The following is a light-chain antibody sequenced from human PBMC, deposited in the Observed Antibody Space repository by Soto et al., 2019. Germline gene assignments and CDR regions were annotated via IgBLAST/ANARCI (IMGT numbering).Light chain of an antibody. Sequence: QLVLTQPPSASGSPGQSVTISCTGTSSDVGGYNYVSRYQQHPGKAPKLMIYEVTKRPSGVPDRFSGSKSGNTASLTVSGLQADDEAHYYCSSYAGSNNLGVFGGGTKLTVL. J-gene: IGLJ3*02. CDR3: SSYAGSNNLGV. CDR1: SSDVGGYNY. CDR2: EVT. V-gene: IGLV2-8*01.